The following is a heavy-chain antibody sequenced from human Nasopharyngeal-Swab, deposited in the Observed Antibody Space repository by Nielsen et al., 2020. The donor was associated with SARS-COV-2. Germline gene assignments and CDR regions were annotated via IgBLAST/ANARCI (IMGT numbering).Heavy chain of an antibody. V-gene: IGHV3-30*03. Sequence: GGSLRLSCAASGFRFDYHDMHWVRQAPGKGLEWVAIISYEGSIKHYADYVEGRFTISRDASKNTLYLQMNSLRPEDTAVYYCARRKEILWLGSQRHGMDVWGQGTTVTVSS. D-gene: IGHD3-10*01. CDR1: GFRFDYHD. CDR3: ARRKEILWLGSQRHGMDV. J-gene: IGHJ6*02. CDR2: ISYEGSIK.